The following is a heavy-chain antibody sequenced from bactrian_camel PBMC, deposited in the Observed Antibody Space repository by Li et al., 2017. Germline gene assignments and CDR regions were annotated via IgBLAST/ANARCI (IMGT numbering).Heavy chain of an antibody. CDR2: ANSGGGYT. Sequence: VQLVESGGGLVQPGGSLRLSCAASGFTFSSYAMSWVRQAPGKGLEWVSGANSGGGYTYYADSVKGRFTISQDNAGYTVYLQLSSLKTEDTAMYFCAKEMFTTGRSVPTLLTGARGPRSPSP. V-gene: IGHV3S40*01. CDR1: GFTFSSYA. D-gene: IGHD5*01. J-gene: IGHJ6*01. CDR3: AKEMFTTGRSVPTLLT.